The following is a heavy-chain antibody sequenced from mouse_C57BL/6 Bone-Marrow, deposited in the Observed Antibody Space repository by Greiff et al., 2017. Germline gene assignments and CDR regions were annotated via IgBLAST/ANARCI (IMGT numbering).Heavy chain of an antibody. J-gene: IGHJ2*01. V-gene: IGHV1-72*01. CDR2: IAPNSGGT. CDR3: ARNPLLRDFDY. Sequence: VQLQQPGAELVKPWASVKLSCKASGYTFTSYWLHWVKQRPGRGLELIGRIAPNSGGTQYNEKFKSKATLTVDKPSSTAYMQLSSLTSEDSAVYYCARNPLLRDFDYWGQGTTLTVSS. CDR1: GYTFTSYW. D-gene: IGHD1-1*01.